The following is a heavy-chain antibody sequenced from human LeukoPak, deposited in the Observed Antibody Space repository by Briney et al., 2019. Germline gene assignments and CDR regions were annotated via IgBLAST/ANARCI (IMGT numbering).Heavy chain of an antibody. CDR1: GFTFSSYS. Sequence: GGSLRLSRAASGFTFSSYSMNWVRQAPGKGLEWVSYISSSSSTIYYADSVKGRFTISRDNAKNSLYLQMNSLRAEDTAVYYCARDLRGSSGWYVFDYWGQGTLVTVSS. D-gene: IGHD6-19*01. CDR2: ISSSSSTI. V-gene: IGHV3-48*01. J-gene: IGHJ4*02. CDR3: ARDLRGSSGWYVFDY.